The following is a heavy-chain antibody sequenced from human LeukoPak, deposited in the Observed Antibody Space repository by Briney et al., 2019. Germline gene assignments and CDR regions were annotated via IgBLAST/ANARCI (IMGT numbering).Heavy chain of an antibody. Sequence: ASVKVSCKASDYNFTNYGVSWVRQAPGQGLEWMGWIRPFNGYTNYVQKFQGRVTMTTDSSTTTAHMELRSLRSDDTAVYYCARGRYYDSGGYDEAFDIWGQGTAVTVSS. CDR1: DYNFTNYG. CDR2: IRPFNGYT. V-gene: IGHV1-18*01. D-gene: IGHD3-22*01. CDR3: ARGRYYDSGGYDEAFDI. J-gene: IGHJ3*02.